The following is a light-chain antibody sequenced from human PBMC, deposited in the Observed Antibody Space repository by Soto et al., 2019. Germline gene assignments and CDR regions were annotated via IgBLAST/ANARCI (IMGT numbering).Light chain of an antibody. CDR3: QQYNPYSRT. CDR1: QSVSSNF. V-gene: IGKV3-20*01. J-gene: IGKJ1*01. CDR2: NAS. Sequence: EIVLTQSPGTLCLSPGERATLSCRSSQSVSSNFLAWYQQKPGQAPRLLIYNASNRATGIPDRFSGSGSGTEFTLTISSLQPDDFAIYYCQQYNPYSRTFGQGTKVDIK.